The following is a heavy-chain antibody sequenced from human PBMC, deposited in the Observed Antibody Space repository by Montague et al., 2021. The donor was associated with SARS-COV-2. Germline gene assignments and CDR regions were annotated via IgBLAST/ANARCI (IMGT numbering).Heavy chain of an antibody. CDR3: ARGFDY. CDR1: GGSISSYY. Sequence: SETLSLTCTVSGGSISSYYWSWIRQPPGKGLEWIGYIYYSGSTNYNPSLESRVTISVDTSKNQFSLKLSSVTTADTAVYYCARGFDYWGQGTLVTVSS. J-gene: IGHJ4*02. CDR2: IYYSGST. V-gene: IGHV4-59*01.